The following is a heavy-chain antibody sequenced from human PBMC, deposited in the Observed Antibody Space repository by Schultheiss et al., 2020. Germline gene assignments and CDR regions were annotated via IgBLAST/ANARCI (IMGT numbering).Heavy chain of an antibody. CDR1: GFTFSSYA. CDR2: ITGSGGST. D-gene: IGHD3-22*01. Sequence: GESLKISCAASGFTFSSYAMRWVRQAPGKGLEWVSAITGSGGSTYYADSVKGRFTISRDNSKNMLYLQMNSLRAEDTAVYYCVKDWVSGYFPWGQGTLVTVSS. CDR3: VKDWVSGYFP. V-gene: IGHV3-23*01. J-gene: IGHJ5*02.